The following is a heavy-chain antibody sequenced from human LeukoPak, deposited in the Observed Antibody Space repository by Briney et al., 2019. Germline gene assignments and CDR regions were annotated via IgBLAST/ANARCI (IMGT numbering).Heavy chain of an antibody. D-gene: IGHD6-19*01. Sequence: SVKVSCKASGGTFSSYAISWVRQAPGQGLEWMGGIIPIFGTANYAQKFRGRVTITADKSTSTAYMELSSLRSEDTAVYYCARSPSYSTGIAVAGTLREFDYWGQGTLVTVSS. J-gene: IGHJ4*02. V-gene: IGHV1-69*06. CDR1: GGTFSSYA. CDR3: ARSPSYSTGIAVAGTLREFDY. CDR2: IIPIFGTA.